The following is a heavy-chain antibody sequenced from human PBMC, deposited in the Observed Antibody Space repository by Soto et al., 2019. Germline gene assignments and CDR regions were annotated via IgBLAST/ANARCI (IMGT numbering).Heavy chain of an antibody. J-gene: IGHJ3*01. CDR3: ARAFFYQGSDIRGYSFDAFDF. CDR2: ISAHTGSS. Sequence: QVQLVQSGAEVKKPGASVKFSCKASGYTFTSSGMSWVRQAPGQGLEWMGWISAHTGSSEYAQRFQGRVTMTTDRSKSTAYMELRSLRSDDTAVYYCARAFFYQGSDIRGYSFDAFDFWGPGTLVTVSS. V-gene: IGHV1-18*01. CDR1: GYTFTSSG. D-gene: IGHD3-22*01.